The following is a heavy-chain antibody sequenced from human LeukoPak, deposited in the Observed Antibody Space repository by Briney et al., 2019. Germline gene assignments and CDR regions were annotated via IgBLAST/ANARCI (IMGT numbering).Heavy chain of an antibody. Sequence: SETLSLTCTVSGGSINDYYWTWIRQAPGKGLEWLGYISNSGTTDYNPSLKSRVTMSVDTSKNEFSLKVTSVTAADAAMYYCARVVRGAVTSNCFDPWGQGTLVTVSS. J-gene: IGHJ5*02. CDR3: ARVVRGAVTSNCFDP. CDR1: GGSINDYY. CDR2: ISNSGTT. V-gene: IGHV4-59*01. D-gene: IGHD4-17*01.